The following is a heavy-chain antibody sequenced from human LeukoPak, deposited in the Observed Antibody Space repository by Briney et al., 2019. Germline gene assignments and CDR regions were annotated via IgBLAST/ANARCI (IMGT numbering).Heavy chain of an antibody. CDR2: IYPADSDT. Sequence: HGESLKISCQVSGYIFTHYWIGWVRQMPGKGLESMGIIYPADSDTTYSPSFQGQVTISADKSISTVYLQWSSLKASDTAMYYCARQSRDGSKTRGYYFDYWGQGTLVTFS. CDR1: GYIFTHYW. CDR3: ARQSRDGSKTRGYYFDY. V-gene: IGHV5-51*01. J-gene: IGHJ4*02. D-gene: IGHD3-10*01.